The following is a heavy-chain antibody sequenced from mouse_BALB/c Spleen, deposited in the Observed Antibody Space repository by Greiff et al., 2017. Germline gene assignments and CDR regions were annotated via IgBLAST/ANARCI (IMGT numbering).Heavy chain of an antibody. CDR2: IDPENGNT. CDR1: GFNIKDYY. J-gene: IGHJ3*01. V-gene: IGHV14-1*02. CDR3: ARDGWFAY. D-gene: IGHD2-3*01. Sequence: EVKLMESGAELVRPGASVKLSCKASGFNIKDYYMHWVKQRPEQGLEWIGWIDPENGNTIYDPKFQGKASITADTSSNTAYLQLSSLTSEDTAVYYCARDGWFAYWGQGTLVTVSA.